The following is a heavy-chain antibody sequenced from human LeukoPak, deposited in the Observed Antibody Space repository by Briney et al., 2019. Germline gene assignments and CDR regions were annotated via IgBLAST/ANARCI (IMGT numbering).Heavy chain of an antibody. CDR1: GGSISSYY. D-gene: IGHD5-18*01. CDR2: IYYSGST. CDR3: ARDFGYSYGKLDY. Sequence: SETLSLTCTVSGGSISSYYWSWIRQPPGKGLEWIGYIYYSGSTYYNPSLKSRVTISVDTSKNQFSLKLSSVTAADTAVYYCARDFGYSYGKLDYWGQGTLVTVSS. V-gene: IGHV4-59*12. J-gene: IGHJ4*02.